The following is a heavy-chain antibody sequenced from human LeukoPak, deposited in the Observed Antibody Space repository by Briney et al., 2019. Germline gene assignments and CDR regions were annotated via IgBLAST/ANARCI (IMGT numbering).Heavy chain of an antibody. CDR3: ARERSSSGYPDDY. CDR1: GLTFSSYW. Sequence: PGGSLRLSCAASGLTFSSYWIHGVRQAPGKGLVWVSRINSDGTSTSCADSVKGRFTISRDNAKNTLYPQMNSLRAEDTAVYYCARERSSSGYPDDYWGRGTLVTVSS. J-gene: IGHJ4*02. D-gene: IGHD3-22*01. V-gene: IGHV3-74*01. CDR2: INSDGTST.